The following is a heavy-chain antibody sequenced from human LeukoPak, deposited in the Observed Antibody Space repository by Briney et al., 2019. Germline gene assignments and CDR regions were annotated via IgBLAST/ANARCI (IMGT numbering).Heavy chain of an antibody. J-gene: IGHJ4*02. CDR1: GFTFSSYD. CDR3: ARGHSGSFDY. Sequence: GGSLRLSCAASGFTFSSYDMHWVRQVPGKGLEWVSGIGTAGDTYYPGSVKGRFTISRQNGKNSLYLQMNSLRAGDTAVYYCARGHSGSFDYWGQGTLVTVAS. D-gene: IGHD1-26*01. V-gene: IGHV3-13*01. CDR2: IGTAGDT.